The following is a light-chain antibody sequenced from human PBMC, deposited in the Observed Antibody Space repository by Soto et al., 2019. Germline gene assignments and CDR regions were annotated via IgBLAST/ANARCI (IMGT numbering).Light chain of an antibody. CDR2: EGS. J-gene: IGLJ2*01. CDR1: SSDDGSYNL. CDR3: CSYASSSTLV. V-gene: IGLV2-23*01. Sequence: QSVLTQPASVSGSPGQSITISCTGSSSDDGSYNLVSWYQQHPGKAPKLMIYEGSKRPSGVSNRFSGSKSGNTASLTISGLQAEDEADYYCCSYASSSTLVFGGGTKLTVL.